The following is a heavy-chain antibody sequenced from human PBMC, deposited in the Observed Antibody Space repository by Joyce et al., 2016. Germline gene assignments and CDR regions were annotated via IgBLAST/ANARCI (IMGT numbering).Heavy chain of an antibody. V-gene: IGHV3-30*18. Sequence: QAQLVESGGGVVQPGRSLRLSCAVSGFTFRSYGMHWVRQAPGKGLEWVAVISNDGKNKNYADSVKCRFTVSRDNSKKILSLQMNSLRPEDTAVYYCAKDRETSAVLDFWGQGTPVTVSS. CDR1: GFTFRSYG. CDR2: ISNDGKNK. D-gene: IGHD6-25*01. CDR3: AKDRETSAVLDF. J-gene: IGHJ4*02.